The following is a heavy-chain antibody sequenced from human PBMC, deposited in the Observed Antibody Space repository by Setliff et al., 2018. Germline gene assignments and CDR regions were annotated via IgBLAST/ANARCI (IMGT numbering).Heavy chain of an antibody. Sequence: PGGSLRLSCAASGFTFSSYSMNWVRQAPGKGLEWVSAITSGSLSRYYADSVKGRFTISRDNSKNTLFLEMNSLRTEDTAVYYCAKGQGQYYDSSGYYGQVLDYWGQGTLVTVSS. J-gene: IGHJ4*02. CDR2: ITSGSLSR. CDR1: GFTFSSYS. D-gene: IGHD3-22*01. V-gene: IGHV3-23*01. CDR3: AKGQGQYYDSSGYYGQVLDY.